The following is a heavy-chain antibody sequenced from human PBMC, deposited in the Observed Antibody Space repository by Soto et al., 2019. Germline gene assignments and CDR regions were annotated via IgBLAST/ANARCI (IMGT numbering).Heavy chain of an antibody. CDR2: ISASGDNT. CDR3: AKGTFYGNHLFDF. Sequence: GGSLRLSCAASGFTFSDYAMSWVRQAPGKGLEWVSGISASGDNTYSADSVKGRFTISRDNSKNTLYLQMNSLRAEDTAVYYCAKGTFYGNHLFDFWGQGTLVTVSS. J-gene: IGHJ4*02. V-gene: IGHV3-23*01. CDR1: GFTFSDYA. D-gene: IGHD4-17*01.